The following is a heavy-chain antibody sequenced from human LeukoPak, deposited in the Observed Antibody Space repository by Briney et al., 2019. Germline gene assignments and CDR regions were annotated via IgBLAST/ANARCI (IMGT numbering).Heavy chain of an antibody. CDR3: ARRGTTYCTVDSCHPNWFDP. V-gene: IGHV3-11*03. D-gene: IGHD2-15*01. CDR2: INGSSSDT. J-gene: IGHJ5*02. Sequence: GGSLRLSCAASGSTFSRYEMNWVRQAPGRGLEWISYINGSSSDTKYADSVKGRFTISRDNAKNSVYLLMNSLRAEDTAVYYCARRGTTYCTVDSCHPNWFDPWGQGTLVTVSS. CDR1: GSTFSRYE.